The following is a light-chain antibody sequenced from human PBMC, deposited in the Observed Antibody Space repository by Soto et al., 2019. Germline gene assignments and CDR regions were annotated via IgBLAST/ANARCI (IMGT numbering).Light chain of an antibody. CDR1: QSVTSNY. CDR3: QQYGSSTWS. Sequence: EMVLTQSPGTLSLSPGERATLSCWASQSVTSNYLAWYQQNPGQAPRLLVYGASIRATGVPDRFSGSGSGADFTLTISRLEPEDFAVYYCQQYGSSTWSFGQGTKVDIK. J-gene: IGKJ1*01. CDR2: GAS. V-gene: IGKV3-20*01.